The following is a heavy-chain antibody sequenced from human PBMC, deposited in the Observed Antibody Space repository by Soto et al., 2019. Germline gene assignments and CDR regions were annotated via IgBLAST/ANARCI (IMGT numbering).Heavy chain of an antibody. D-gene: IGHD2-15*01. J-gene: IGHJ5*02. CDR2: IYHRGST. Sequence: QLQLQESGSGLVKPSQTLSLTCAVSGGPISSGGYSWSWIRQPPGKGLEWIGYIYHRGSTYYNPSLKRRVTIAVDRCKNQFSLKLGSVTAADTAVYYCARGQVVAAKPWGKGTLVTVS. V-gene: IGHV4-30-2*01. CDR1: GGPISSGGYS. CDR3: ARGQVVAAKP.